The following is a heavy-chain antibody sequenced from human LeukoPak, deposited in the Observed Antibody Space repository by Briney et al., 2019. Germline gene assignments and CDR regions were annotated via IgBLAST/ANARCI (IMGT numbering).Heavy chain of an antibody. CDR1: GFTFSDYY. Sequence: KPGGSLRLSCAASGFTFSDYYMSWIRQAPGKGLEWVSYISSSGSTIYYADSVKGRFTISRDNSKNTLYLQMNSLRAEDTAVYYCANIDQYYYDSSGYYGYWGQGTLVTVSS. D-gene: IGHD3-22*01. J-gene: IGHJ4*02. CDR3: ANIDQYYYDSSGYYGY. V-gene: IGHV3-11*01. CDR2: ISSSGSTI.